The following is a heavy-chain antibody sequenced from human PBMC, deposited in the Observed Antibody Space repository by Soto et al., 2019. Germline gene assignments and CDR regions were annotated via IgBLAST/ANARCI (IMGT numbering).Heavy chain of an antibody. Sequence: GVSLRLSCAASGCTFSSYAMSWVRQAPGKGLEWVSAISGSGGSTYYADSVKGRFTISRDNSKNTLYLQMNSLRAEDTAVYYCAKTLTRYSSSWYEVVNWFDPWGQGTLVTVSS. D-gene: IGHD6-13*01. V-gene: IGHV3-23*01. J-gene: IGHJ5*02. CDR2: ISGSGGST. CDR3: AKTLTRYSSSWYEVVNWFDP. CDR1: GCTFSSYA.